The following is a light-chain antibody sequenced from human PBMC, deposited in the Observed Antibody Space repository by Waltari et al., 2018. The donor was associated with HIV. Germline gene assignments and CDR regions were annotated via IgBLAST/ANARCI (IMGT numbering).Light chain of an antibody. CDR3: QQRSDWRT. V-gene: IGKV3-11*01. CDR2: DAS. J-gene: IGKJ1*01. CDR1: QSVSNY. Sequence: ETVLTQSPAPLPSSPGGRAPLSCRASQSVSNYLAWYQQKPGQAPRLLIYDASNRATGIPARFSGSGSGTDFTLTITSLEPEDFAVYYCQQRSDWRTFGQGTKVEVK.